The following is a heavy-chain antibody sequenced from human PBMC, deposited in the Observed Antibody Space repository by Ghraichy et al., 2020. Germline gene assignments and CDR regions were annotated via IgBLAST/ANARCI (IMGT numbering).Heavy chain of an antibody. V-gene: IGHV4-59*08. D-gene: IGHD6-6*01. Sequence: SETLSLTCTVSRGSISGYYWSWFRQSPEKGLEWIAYIRDNGNIDYNPYLRGRLTISLDTSQNHLSLKVSSVTAADTGVYYCARHSETVSSHLDLWGQGTLVTVSS. CDR3: ARHSETVSSHLDL. CDR1: RGSISGYY. J-gene: IGHJ5*02. CDR2: IRDNGNI.